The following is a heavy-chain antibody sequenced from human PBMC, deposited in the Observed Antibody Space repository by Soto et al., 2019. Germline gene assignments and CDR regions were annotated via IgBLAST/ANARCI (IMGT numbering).Heavy chain of an antibody. V-gene: IGHV4-30-4*01. CDR3: XRXXXXXXXXXXXGYGXDV. J-gene: IGHJ6*02. CDR2: MSYSGST. CDR1: GVXXXXXDXX. Sequence: QVRLQESGPGLVKPSQTLSLTCSVSGVXXXXXDXXXXWIRXPXGKALEWLGDMSYSGSTYYNPSLQSRITMSLDTSKNHFSLTLTSVTAADTAVXXXXRXXXXXXXXXXXGYGXDVWGQGTAVSVSS.